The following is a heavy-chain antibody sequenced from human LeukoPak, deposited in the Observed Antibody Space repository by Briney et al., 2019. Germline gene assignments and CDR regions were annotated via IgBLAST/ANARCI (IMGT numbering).Heavy chain of an antibody. CDR2: IIPILGIA. Sequence: SVKVSCKASGGTFSSYAISWVRQAPGQGLEWMGRIIPILGIANYAQKFQGRVTITADKSTSTAYMELSSLRPEDTAVYYCANSNYYYYYYMDVWGKGTTVTVSS. CDR1: GGTFSSYA. CDR3: ANSNYYYYYYMDV. V-gene: IGHV1-69*04. J-gene: IGHJ6*03.